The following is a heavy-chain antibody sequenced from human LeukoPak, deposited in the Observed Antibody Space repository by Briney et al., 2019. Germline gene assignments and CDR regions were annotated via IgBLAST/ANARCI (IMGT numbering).Heavy chain of an antibody. Sequence: SETLSLTCTVSGGSLSSYYWSWIRQPPGKGLEWIGYIYYSGSTNYNPSLKSRVTISVDTSKNQFSLKLSSVTAADMAVYYCARDWRGIWFGEVYGMDVWGQGTTVTVSS. D-gene: IGHD3-10*01. V-gene: IGHV4-59*01. J-gene: IGHJ6*02. CDR1: GGSLSSYY. CDR3: ARDWRGIWFGEVYGMDV. CDR2: IYYSGST.